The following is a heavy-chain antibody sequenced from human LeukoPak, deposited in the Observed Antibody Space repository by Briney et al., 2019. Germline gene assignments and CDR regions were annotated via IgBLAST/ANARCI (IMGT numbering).Heavy chain of an antibody. D-gene: IGHD6-19*01. CDR2: IYSGGST. Sequence: GGSLRLSCAASGFTVSSNYMSWVRQAPGKGLEWVSVIYSGGSTYYADSVKGRFTISRDNAKNSLYLQMNSLRAEDTAVYYCARGYSSGWYWEYFQHWGQGTLVTVSS. J-gene: IGHJ1*01. CDR1: GFTVSSNY. V-gene: IGHV3-53*01. CDR3: ARGYSSGWYWEYFQH.